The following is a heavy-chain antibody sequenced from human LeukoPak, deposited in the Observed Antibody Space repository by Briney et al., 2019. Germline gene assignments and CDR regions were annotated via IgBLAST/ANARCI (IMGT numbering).Heavy chain of an antibody. V-gene: IGHV4-59*12. CDR1: GGSISSYY. D-gene: IGHD2-8*01. CDR3: ARGIVVMVYATFDY. CDR2: IYYSGST. J-gene: IGHJ4*02. Sequence: PSETLSLTCTVSGGSISSYYWSWIRQPPGKGLEWIGYIYYSGSTNYNPSLKSRVTISVDTSKNQFSLKLNSVTAADTAVYYCARGIVVMVYATFDYWGRGTLVTVSS.